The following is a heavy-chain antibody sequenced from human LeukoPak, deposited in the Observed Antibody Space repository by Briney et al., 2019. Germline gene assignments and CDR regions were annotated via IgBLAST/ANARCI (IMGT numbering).Heavy chain of an antibody. D-gene: IGHD1-1*01. CDR3: VRVVGILEPQDDAFDI. V-gene: IGHV3-48*01. Sequence: QTGGSLRLSCAASGFTFSSYSMNWVRQAPGKGLEWVSYISSSSSTIYYADSVKGRFTISRDNAKNSLYLQMNSLRAEDTAVYYCVRVVGILEPQDDAFDIWGQGTMVTVSS. J-gene: IGHJ3*02. CDR2: ISSSSSTI. CDR1: GFTFSSYS.